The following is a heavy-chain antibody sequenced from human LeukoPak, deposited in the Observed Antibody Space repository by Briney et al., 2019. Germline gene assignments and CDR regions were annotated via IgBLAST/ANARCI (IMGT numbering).Heavy chain of an antibody. J-gene: IGHJ4*02. CDR2: IYTSGST. Sequence: PSETLSLTCTVSGGSISSYYWSWIRQPAGKGLEWIGRIYTSGSTNYNPSLKSRVTMSVDTSKNQFSLKLSSVTAADTAVYYCARDHEYSSSWPYYFDYWGQGTLVTVSS. CDR1: GGSISSYY. V-gene: IGHV4-4*07. D-gene: IGHD6-13*01. CDR3: ARDHEYSSSWPYYFDY.